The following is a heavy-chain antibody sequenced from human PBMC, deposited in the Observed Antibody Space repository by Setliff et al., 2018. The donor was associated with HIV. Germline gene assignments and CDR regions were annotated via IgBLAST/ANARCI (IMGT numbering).Heavy chain of an antibody. J-gene: IGHJ3*02. CDR3: ARIRRSNPAYDAFDI. Sequence: PSETLSLTCTVSGGSISSSSDYWGWIRQPPGKGLEWIGNIYYSGNTYYNPSLKSRVTISVDTSKNQFSLKLSSVTATDTAVYYCARIRRSNPAYDAFDIWGQGTMVTVSS. CDR2: IYYSGNT. V-gene: IGHV4-39*01. D-gene: IGHD2-2*01. CDR1: GGSISSSSDY.